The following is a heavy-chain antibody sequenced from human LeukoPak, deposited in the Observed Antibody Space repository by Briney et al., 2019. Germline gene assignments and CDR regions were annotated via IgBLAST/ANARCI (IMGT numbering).Heavy chain of an antibody. Sequence: GGSLRLSCAASGFTFSSYSMNSVRQAPGKGLECVSSISSSSSYIYYADSVKGRFTISRDNAKNSLYLQMNSLRAEDTAVYYCARGTGTIFGVVIKRNWFDPWGQGTLVTVSS. CDR1: GFTFSSYS. V-gene: IGHV3-21*01. CDR3: ARGTGTIFGVVIKRNWFDP. D-gene: IGHD3-3*01. CDR2: ISSSSSYI. J-gene: IGHJ5*02.